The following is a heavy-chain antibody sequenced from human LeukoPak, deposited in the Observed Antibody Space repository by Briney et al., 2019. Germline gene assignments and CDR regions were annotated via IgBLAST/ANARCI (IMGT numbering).Heavy chain of an antibody. Sequence: SETLSLTCAVYGGSFSGYYWSWIRQPPGKGLEWIGEINHSGSTNYNPSLKSRVTISVDTSKNQFSLKLSSVTAADTAVYYCARGLAYYYDSSGYYFRLYYYYYYMDVWGKGTTVTVFS. CDR1: GGSFSGYY. CDR2: INHSGST. V-gene: IGHV4-34*01. CDR3: ARGLAYYYDSSGYYFRLYYYYYYMDV. D-gene: IGHD3-22*01. J-gene: IGHJ6*03.